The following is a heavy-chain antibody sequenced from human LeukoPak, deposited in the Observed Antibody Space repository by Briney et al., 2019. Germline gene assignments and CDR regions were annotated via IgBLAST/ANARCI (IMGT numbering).Heavy chain of an antibody. J-gene: IGHJ3*02. D-gene: IGHD6-6*01. CDR2: ISHSGTT. Sequence: SETLSLTCTVSGYSISSGYFWGWIRQPPGKGLEWIGSISHSGTTYYNPSLKSRVTISVDTSKNQFSLKLSSVTAADTAVYYCASQYSSSSFAFDIWGQGTMVTVSS. CDR3: ASQYSSSSFAFDI. CDR1: GYSISSGYF. V-gene: IGHV4-38-2*02.